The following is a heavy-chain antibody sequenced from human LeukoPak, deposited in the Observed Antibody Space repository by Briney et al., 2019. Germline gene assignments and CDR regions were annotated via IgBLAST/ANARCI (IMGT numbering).Heavy chain of an antibody. Sequence: ASVKVSCKASGYTFTGYYMHWVRQAPGQGLEWMGWINPNSGGTNYEQKFQGRVPMTRDTSISTAYMELSRLRSDDTAVYYCAIEYSYGTSFDYWGQGTLVTVSS. CDR2: INPNSGGT. J-gene: IGHJ4*02. CDR1: GYTFTGYY. CDR3: AIEYSYGTSFDY. D-gene: IGHD5-18*01. V-gene: IGHV1-2*02.